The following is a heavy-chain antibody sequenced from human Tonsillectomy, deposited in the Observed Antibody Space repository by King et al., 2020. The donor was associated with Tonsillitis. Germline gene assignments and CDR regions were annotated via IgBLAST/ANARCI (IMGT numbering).Heavy chain of an antibody. V-gene: IGHV1-18*04. D-gene: IGHD3-10*01. CDR2: ISAYNGNT. Sequence: QLVQSGAEVKKPGASVKVSCKASGYTFTSYGISWVRQAPGQGLEWMGWISAYNGNTNYAQKLQGRVTMTTDTSTSTAYMELRSLRSDDTAVYYCARDIRGMVRGGTRRGFGYFDSWGQGTLVTVSS. CDR1: GYTFTSYG. J-gene: IGHJ4*02. CDR3: ARDIRGMVRGGTRRGFGYFDS.